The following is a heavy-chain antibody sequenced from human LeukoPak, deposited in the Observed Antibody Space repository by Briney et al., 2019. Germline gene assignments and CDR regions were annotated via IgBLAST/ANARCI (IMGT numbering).Heavy chain of an antibody. V-gene: IGHV4-39*01. J-gene: IGHJ4*02. CDR3: ARSPGDYYDY. Sequence: SETLSLTCTVSGGSISSSSYYWGWIRQPPGKGLEWIGSIYYSGSTYYNPSLKSRVTISVDTSKNQFSLKLSSVTAADTAVYYCARSPGDYYDYWGQGTLVAVSS. CDR1: GGSISSSSYY. CDR2: IYYSGST.